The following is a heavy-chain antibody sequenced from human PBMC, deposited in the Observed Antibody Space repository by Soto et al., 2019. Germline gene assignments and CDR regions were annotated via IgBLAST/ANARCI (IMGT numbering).Heavy chain of an antibody. J-gene: IGHJ4*02. CDR2: VYRTGRA. CDR1: DSIRGSGYS. V-gene: IGHV4-30-2*01. CDR3: ARSPYFGNSGSPLYFFDL. Sequence: SETLSLTCAGDSIRGSGYSWSWIRQPPGQGLEWVGFVYRTGRAFYNPSLNSRVSITVDRSKKQVSLTLTSVTAADTAVYFCARSPYFGNSGSPLYFFDLWGQGILVTVSS. D-gene: IGHD1-26*01.